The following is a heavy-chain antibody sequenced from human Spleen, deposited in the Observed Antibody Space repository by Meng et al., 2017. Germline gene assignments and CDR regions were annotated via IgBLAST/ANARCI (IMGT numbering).Heavy chain of an antibody. D-gene: IGHD2-21*02. J-gene: IGHJ3*02. CDR1: GGSISSSSYY. Sequence: SETLSLTCTVSGGSISSSSYYWGWIRQPPGKGLEWIGSIYYSGSTYYNPSLKSRFTMSLDRSKNQFSLKVNSVTAADTAVYYCARHSLSCSADCYPAAFDIWGQGTKVTVSS. V-gene: IGHV4-39*07. CDR3: ARHSLSCSADCYPAAFDI. CDR2: IYYSGST.